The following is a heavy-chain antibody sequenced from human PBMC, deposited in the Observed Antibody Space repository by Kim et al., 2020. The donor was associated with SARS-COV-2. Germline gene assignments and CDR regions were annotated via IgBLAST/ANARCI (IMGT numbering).Heavy chain of an antibody. Sequence: GGSLRLSCAASGFTFSSYAMHWVRQAPGKGLEWVAVISYDGSNKYYADSVKGRFTISRDNSKNTLYLQMNSLRAEDTAVYYCARAFLEWLLSTTYYYYYMDVWGKGTTVTVSS. J-gene: IGHJ6*03. V-gene: IGHV3-30-3*01. CDR2: ISYDGSNK. CDR3: ARAFLEWLLSTTYYYYYMDV. D-gene: IGHD3-3*01. CDR1: GFTFSSYA.